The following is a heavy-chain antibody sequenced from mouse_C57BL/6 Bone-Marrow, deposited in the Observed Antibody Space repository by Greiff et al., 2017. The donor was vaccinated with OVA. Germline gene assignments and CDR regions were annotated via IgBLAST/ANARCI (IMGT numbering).Heavy chain of an antibody. D-gene: IGHD3-2*02. CDR3: ARWGSSGYGGCGY. Sequence: QVQLQQPGAELVRPGSSVKLSCKASGYTFTSYWMHWVKQRPIQGLEWIGNIDPSDSETHYNQKFKDKATLTVDKSSSTAYMQLSSLTSEDSAVYYCARWGSSGYGGCGYWGQGTTLTVSS. CDR2: IDPSDSET. V-gene: IGHV1-52*01. CDR1: GYTFTSYW. J-gene: IGHJ2*01.